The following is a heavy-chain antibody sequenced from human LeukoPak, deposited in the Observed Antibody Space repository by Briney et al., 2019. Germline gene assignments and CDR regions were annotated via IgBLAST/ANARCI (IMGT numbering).Heavy chain of an antibody. Sequence: GGSLRLPCAPSGFTLDDYTKHWARQAPGKGLEWVSLISWDGGSTYYADSVKGRFTISRDNSKNSLYLQMNSLRTEDTALYYCAKDMGYSSSCFDYWGQGTLVTVSS. CDR3: AKDMGYSSSCFDY. J-gene: IGHJ4*02. V-gene: IGHV3-43*01. CDR1: GFTLDDYT. D-gene: IGHD6-6*01. CDR2: ISWDGGST.